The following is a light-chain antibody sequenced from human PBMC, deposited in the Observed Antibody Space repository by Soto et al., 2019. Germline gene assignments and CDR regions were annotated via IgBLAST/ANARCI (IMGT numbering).Light chain of an antibody. J-gene: IGLJ2*01. CDR3: SSYSSSNSVV. CDR2: DVS. V-gene: IGLV2-14*01. CDR1: SSDVGGYNY. Sequence: QSALTQPASVSGSPGQSITISCTGTSSDVGGYNYVSWYQQHPGKAPKLMIYDVSNRPSGVSNRFSGSKSGNTASLTISGLQAEDEADYYGSSYSSSNSVVFGGGTKLTVL.